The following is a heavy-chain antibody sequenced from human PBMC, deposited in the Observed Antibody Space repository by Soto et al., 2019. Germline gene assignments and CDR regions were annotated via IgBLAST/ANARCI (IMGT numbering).Heavy chain of an antibody. V-gene: IGHV3-23*01. CDR3: AKETRSRGPFDY. J-gene: IGHJ4*02. Sequence: PGGSLRLSCVASGLTVSSNYMGWVRQAPGKGLEWVSALSASGTNTYYADSVKGRFTISRDNSKNTLYLQMNSLRAEDTALYYCAKETRSRGPFDYWGRGTLVTVSS. CDR1: GLTVSSNY. CDR2: LSASGTNT. D-gene: IGHD5-12*01.